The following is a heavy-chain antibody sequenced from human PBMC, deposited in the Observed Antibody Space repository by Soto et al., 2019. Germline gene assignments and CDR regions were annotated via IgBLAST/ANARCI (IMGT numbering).Heavy chain of an antibody. Sequence: GGSLRLSCSASGFIFSSSAMNWVRQAPGKGLEWVSAISGSGGSIYYADSVKGRFTISRENSKTTLYLQMDSLRAEDTAVYYCAKRAGDSLRYGMDVWGQGTTVTVSS. CDR2: ISGSGGSI. J-gene: IGHJ6*02. D-gene: IGHD2-21*02. CDR3: AKRAGDSLRYGMDV. V-gene: IGHV3-23*01. CDR1: GFIFSSSA.